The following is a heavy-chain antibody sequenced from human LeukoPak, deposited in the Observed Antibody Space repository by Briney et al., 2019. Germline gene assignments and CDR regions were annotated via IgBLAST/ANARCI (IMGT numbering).Heavy chain of an antibody. CDR3: AKDSDYYGSGSSVDY. V-gene: IGHV3-23*01. CDR2: ISGSGGST. CDR1: GFTFSNYD. J-gene: IGHJ4*02. Sequence: GGSLRLSCAASGFTFSNYDMSWVRQAPGKGLEWVSIISGSGGSTYVADSVKGRFTFSRDNSKNTLYPQMNSLRAEDTAVYYCAKDSDYYGSGSSVDYWGQGTLVTVSS. D-gene: IGHD3-10*01.